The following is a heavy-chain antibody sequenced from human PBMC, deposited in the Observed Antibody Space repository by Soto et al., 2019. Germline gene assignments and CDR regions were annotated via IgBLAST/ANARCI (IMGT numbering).Heavy chain of an antibody. CDR1: GFTFSSQS. CDR2: ISGSGTAT. V-gene: IGHV3-23*01. Sequence: GGSLRLSCAASGFTFSSQSMNWVRQAPGKGLMWVSGISGSGTATYYADSVKGRFTISRDNSKNTLHLQMNSLRAEDTAVYYCARDSSIAARPVPDYSAQGTLVIGSS. J-gene: IGHJ4*02. D-gene: IGHD6-6*01. CDR3: ARDSSIAARPVPDY.